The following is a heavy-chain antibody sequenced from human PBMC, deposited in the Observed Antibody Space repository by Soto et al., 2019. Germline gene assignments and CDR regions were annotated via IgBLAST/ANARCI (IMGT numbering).Heavy chain of an antibody. CDR2: ISASGSDT. CDR1: EFSFGIFA. D-gene: IGHD3-16*02. J-gene: IGHJ6*02. Sequence: QLSESGGGLVQPGGSLRLSCEAAEFSFGIFAMSWVRKAPGRGLEWVAGISASGSDTHYEDSVKGRFTVSRENSRSMLFLDMSSLRSEDTAVYYCAKLPTRGLLLGELSLYRGGRYSYHMGVWGQGTTVTVSS. V-gene: IGHV3-23*01. CDR3: AKLPTRGLLLGELSLYRGGRYSYHMGV.